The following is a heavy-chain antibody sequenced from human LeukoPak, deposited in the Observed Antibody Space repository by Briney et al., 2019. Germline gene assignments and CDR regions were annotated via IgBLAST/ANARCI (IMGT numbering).Heavy chain of an antibody. J-gene: IGHJ6*03. D-gene: IGHD2-2*01. CDR2: IYYSGST. CDR3: ARVISRPPQLPPSYYYYYYMDV. V-gene: IGHV4-59*01. Sequence: SETLSLTCTVSGGSISSYYWSWIRQPPGKGLEWIGYIYYSGSTNYNPSLKSRVTISVDTSKNQFSLKLSSVTAADTAVYYCARVISRPPQLPPSYYYYYYMDVWGKGTTVTVSS. CDR1: GGSISSYY.